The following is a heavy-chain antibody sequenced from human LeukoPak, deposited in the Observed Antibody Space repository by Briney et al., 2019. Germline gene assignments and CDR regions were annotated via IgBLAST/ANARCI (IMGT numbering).Heavy chain of an antibody. Sequence: PRVSLRLSCAASGFTFNLFAMNWVRQAPGKGLEWVSLISESGDRTYYADSVKGRFTISRDNSKSTLFLQMNSLRAEDTALYYCAKGAWFDNWGQGTLVTVSS. CDR3: AKGAWFDN. CDR1: GFTFNLFA. CDR2: ISESGDRT. V-gene: IGHV3-23*01. J-gene: IGHJ4*02.